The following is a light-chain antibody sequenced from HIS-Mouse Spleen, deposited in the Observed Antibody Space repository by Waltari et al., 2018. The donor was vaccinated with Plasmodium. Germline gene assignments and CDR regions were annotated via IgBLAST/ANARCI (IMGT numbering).Light chain of an antibody. CDR2: DAS. J-gene: IGKJ2*01. V-gene: IGKV1-33*01. CDR3: QQYDNLPYT. Sequence: DIQMTQSPSSLSASVGDRVTITCQESQDMSNYLNWYQQKPGKAPKLLIYDASNLETGVPSRFSGSGSGTDFTFTISSLQPEDIATYYCQQYDNLPYTFGQGTKLEIK. CDR1: QDMSNY.